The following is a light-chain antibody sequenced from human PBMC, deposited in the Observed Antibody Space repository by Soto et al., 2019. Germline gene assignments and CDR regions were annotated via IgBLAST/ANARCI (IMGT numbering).Light chain of an antibody. CDR2: WAS. J-gene: IGKJ2*01. V-gene: IGKV4-1*01. CDR3: QQCYSTPYT. Sequence: DIVMTQSPDSLAVSLGERATINCKSSQSVLSSSNNKNYLAWYQQKPGQPPKLLIYWASTRESGVPDRFSGGGSGTDLTLTISSLQAEDVAVYYCQQCYSTPYTFGQGTKLEIK. CDR1: QSVLSSSNNKNY.